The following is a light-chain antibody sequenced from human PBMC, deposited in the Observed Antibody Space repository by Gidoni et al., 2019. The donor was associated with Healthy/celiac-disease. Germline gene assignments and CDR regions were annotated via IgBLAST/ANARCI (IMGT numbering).Light chain of an antibody. CDR1: SSNIGAGYD. Sequence: QSVLTQPPSLSGAPGQRVTIPCTGSSSNIGAGYDVPWYQQLPGTSPKLLINGNSHRPSVVPDRFSGSKSGTSASLAITGLQAEDEADYYCQSYDSSLSGSWVFGGGTKLTVL. CDR2: GNS. CDR3: QSYDSSLSGSWV. V-gene: IGLV1-40*01. J-gene: IGLJ3*02.